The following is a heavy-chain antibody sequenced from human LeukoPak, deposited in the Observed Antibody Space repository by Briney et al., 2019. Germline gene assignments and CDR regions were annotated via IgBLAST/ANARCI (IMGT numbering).Heavy chain of an antibody. Sequence: ASVKVSCKASGYTFSTYGITWVRQAPGQGLEWMGRIIPIFGTPDYAQKFQGRVTITADESTSTAYMELSRLRFEDTAVYYCARQGYTNNLGGYFGDNDDGFDLWGQGTMVTVSS. CDR1: GYTFSTYG. V-gene: IGHV1-69*13. J-gene: IGHJ3*01. CDR2: IIPIFGTP. D-gene: IGHD3-9*01. CDR3: ARQGYTNNLGGYFGDNDDGFDL.